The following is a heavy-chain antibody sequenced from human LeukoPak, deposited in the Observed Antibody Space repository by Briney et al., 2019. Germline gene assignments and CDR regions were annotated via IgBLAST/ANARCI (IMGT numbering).Heavy chain of an antibody. J-gene: IGHJ4*02. CDR3: ARANNWNYATTDY. CDR1: GGSISSGSYY. V-gene: IGHV4-61*02. D-gene: IGHD1-7*01. CDR2: IYTSGST. Sequence: SQTLSLTCTVSGGSISSGSYYWSWIRQPAGKGLEWIGRIYTSGSTNYNPSLKSRVTISVDTSKNQFSLKLSSVTAADTAVYYCARANNWNYATTDYWGQGTLVTVSS.